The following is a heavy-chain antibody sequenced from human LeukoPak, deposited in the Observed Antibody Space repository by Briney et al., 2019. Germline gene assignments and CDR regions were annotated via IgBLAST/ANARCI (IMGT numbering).Heavy chain of an antibody. CDR2: ISGRGGGT. CDR3: AKRGVVIRVILVGFHKEAYYFDS. Sequence: GGSLRLSCAVSGITLSNYGMSWVRQAPGKGLEWVAGISGRGGGTNYADSVKGRFTISRDNPKNTLYLQMNSLRAEDTAVYFCAKRGVVIRVILVGFHKEAYYFDSWGQGALVTVSS. CDR1: GITLSNYG. V-gene: IGHV3-23*01. D-gene: IGHD3-22*01. J-gene: IGHJ4*02.